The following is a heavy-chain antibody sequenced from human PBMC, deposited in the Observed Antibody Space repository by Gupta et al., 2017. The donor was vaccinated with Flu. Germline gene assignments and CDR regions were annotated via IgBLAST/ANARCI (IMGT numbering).Heavy chain of an antibody. CDR1: GFTFDDYA. D-gene: IGHD6-25*01. CDR3: ARDESSGLDGLLDF. Sequence: EVQLVESGGALVQPGRSLRLSCVASGFTFDDYALHWVRQAPGKGLEWVSSLSWNSAKLAYADSVKGRFTISRDNAKNSLYLQMNSLRPEDTALYFCARDESSGLDGLLDFWGQGTLVTVSS. CDR2: LSWNSAKL. V-gene: IGHV3-9*01. J-gene: IGHJ4*02.